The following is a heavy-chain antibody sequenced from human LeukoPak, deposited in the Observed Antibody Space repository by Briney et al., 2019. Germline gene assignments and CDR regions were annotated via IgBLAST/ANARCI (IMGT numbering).Heavy chain of an antibody. D-gene: IGHD3-10*01. CDR2: ISGSGGST. CDR3: AKVSGSYFIPYYYYYGMDV. Sequence: GGSLRLSCAASGFTFSSYAMSWVRQAPGKGLEWVSAISGSGGSTYYADSVKGRFTISRDNSKNTLYLQTNSLRAEDTAVYYCAKVSGSYFIPYYYYYGMDVWGQGTTVTVSS. V-gene: IGHV3-23*01. CDR1: GFTFSSYA. J-gene: IGHJ6*02.